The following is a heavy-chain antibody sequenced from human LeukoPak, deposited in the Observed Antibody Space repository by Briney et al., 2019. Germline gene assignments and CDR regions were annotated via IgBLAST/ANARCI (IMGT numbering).Heavy chain of an antibody. CDR2: INGSGAYT. Sequence: GGSLRLSCAASGFTVSSYAMSWVRQAPGKGLEWLSYINGSGAYTNYADSVKGRFTISRDNAKNPLYLQMNSLRAEDTAVYYCARARYGCNAVDYWGQGTLVTVSS. CDR3: ARARYGCNAVDY. CDR1: GFTVSSYA. V-gene: IGHV3-11*05. J-gene: IGHJ4*02. D-gene: IGHD4-17*01.